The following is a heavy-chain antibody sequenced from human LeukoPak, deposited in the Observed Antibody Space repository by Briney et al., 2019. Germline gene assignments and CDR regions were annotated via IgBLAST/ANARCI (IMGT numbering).Heavy chain of an antibody. CDR3: ARLGDRRGCSYGPTGNWFDP. CDR2: IYYSGST. D-gene: IGHD5-18*01. V-gene: IGHV4-30-4*08. J-gene: IGHJ5*02. Sequence: SQTLSLTCTVSGGSISSGDYYWSWIRQPPGKGLEWIGYIYYSGSTYYNPSLKSRVTISVDTSKNQFSLKLSSVTAADTAVHYCARLGDRRGCSYGPTGNWFDPWGQGTLVTVSS. CDR1: GGSISSGDYY.